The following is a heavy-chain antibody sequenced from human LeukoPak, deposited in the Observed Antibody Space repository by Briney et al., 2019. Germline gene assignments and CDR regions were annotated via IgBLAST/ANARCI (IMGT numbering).Heavy chain of an antibody. CDR1: GFTFSNAW. J-gene: IGHJ4*02. V-gene: IGHV3-15*01. CDR3: TTVNIAAAGTSFDY. CDR2: IKSKTDGGTT. Sequence: GGSLRLSCVASGFTFSNAWMSWVRQAPGKGLEWVGRIKSKTDGGTTDYAAPVKGRFTISRDDSKNTLYLQMNSLKTEDTAVYYCTTVNIAAAGTSFDYWGQGTLVTVSS. D-gene: IGHD6-13*01.